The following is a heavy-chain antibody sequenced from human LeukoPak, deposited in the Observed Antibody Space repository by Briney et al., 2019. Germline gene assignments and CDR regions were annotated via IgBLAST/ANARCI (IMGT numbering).Heavy chain of an antibody. CDR3: ASPKSGYYHFPPDY. V-gene: IGHV3-74*01. D-gene: IGHD3-22*01. CDR2: INSDGSSR. CDR1: GFTFSSYW. Sequence: GGSLRLSCAASGFTFSSYWMHWVRQVPGKGLVWVSRINSDGSSRSYVDSVKGRFTISRDNAKNTLYLQMNSLRAEDTAVYYCASPKSGYYHFPPDYWGQGTLVTVSS. J-gene: IGHJ4*02.